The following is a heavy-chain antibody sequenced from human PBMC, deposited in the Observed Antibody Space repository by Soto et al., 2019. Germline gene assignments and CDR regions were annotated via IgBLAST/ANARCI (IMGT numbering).Heavy chain of an antibody. CDR1: GFTISTYS. Sequence: EVQFLESGGGLVQPGGSLRLYCAASGFTISTYSFTWVRQTPAKGLEWVSGISVTGDTTFYADSVKGRFTISRDISKNTVYLQMHSLRVEDTAVYFCAKWSGYGDLWGQGTLVTVSS. CDR3: AKWSGYGDL. D-gene: IGHD5-12*01. J-gene: IGHJ4*02. CDR2: ISVTGDTT. V-gene: IGHV3-23*01.